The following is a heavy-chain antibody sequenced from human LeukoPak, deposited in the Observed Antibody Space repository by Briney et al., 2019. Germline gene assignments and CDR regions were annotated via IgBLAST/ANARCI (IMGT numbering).Heavy chain of an antibody. CDR1: GGSFSGYY. CDR3: ARHQLRGLLDGN. CDR2: INHSGST. D-gene: IGHD3-10*01. V-gene: IGHV4-34*01. Sequence: PSETLSLTCAVYGGSFSGYYWSWIRQPPGKGLEWIGEINHSGSTNYNPSLESRVTISVDTSKNQFSLKLRSVTAADTAVYYCARHQLRGLLDGNWGQGTLVTVSS. J-gene: IGHJ4*02.